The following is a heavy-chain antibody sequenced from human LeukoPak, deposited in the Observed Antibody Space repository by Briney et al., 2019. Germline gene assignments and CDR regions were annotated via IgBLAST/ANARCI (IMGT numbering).Heavy chain of an antibody. V-gene: IGHV3-11*01. Sequence: GGSLRLSCAASGFTFSDYNMRWIRQAPGKGLEGVSSISRSGSTKYYADSVKGRFTISRDNAKNSLFLQMNSLRAEDMAVYYCARVLRYCSGGNCYSGGLGYMDVWGKGTTVTISS. CDR3: ARVLRYCSGGNCYSGGLGYMDV. J-gene: IGHJ6*03. D-gene: IGHD2-15*01. CDR2: ISRSGSTK. CDR1: GFTFSDYN.